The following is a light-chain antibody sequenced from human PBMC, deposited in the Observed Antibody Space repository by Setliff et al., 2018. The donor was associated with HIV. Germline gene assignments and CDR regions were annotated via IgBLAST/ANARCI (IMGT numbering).Light chain of an antibody. V-gene: IGLV1-44*01. Sequence: QSVLTQPPSASGTPGQRVTISCSGSSSNIGSNTVTWYQQLPGTAPKPLIYKNDQRPSGVPDRFSGSKSGTSASLAISGLQSGDEADYYCAAWDDSLHGSYVFGAGTKVTVL. CDR1: SSNIGSNT. CDR3: AAWDDSLHGSYV. J-gene: IGLJ1*01. CDR2: KND.